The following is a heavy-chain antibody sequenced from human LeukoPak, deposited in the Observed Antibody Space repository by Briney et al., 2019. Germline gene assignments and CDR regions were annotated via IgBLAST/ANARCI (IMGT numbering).Heavy chain of an antibody. Sequence: GGSLRLSCAASGFTFSSYEMNWVRQAPGRGREWVSYISSSGSTIYYADSVKGRFTISRDNAKNSLYLQMNSLRAEDTAVYYCARDPAMIVVPALDYCGQGTLVTVSS. CDR2: ISSSGSTI. D-gene: IGHD3-22*01. CDR1: GFTFSSYE. CDR3: ARDPAMIVVPALDY. J-gene: IGHJ4*02. V-gene: IGHV3-48*03.